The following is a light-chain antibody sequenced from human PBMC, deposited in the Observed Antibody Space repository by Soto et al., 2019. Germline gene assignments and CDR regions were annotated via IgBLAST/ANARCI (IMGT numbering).Light chain of an antibody. J-gene: IGKJ1*01. V-gene: IGKV3-11*01. Sequence: EIVLTQSPATLSVSPGEGATLSCRASQSVSTYLAWYQQRPGQAPRLLIYGASNRATDIPARFSGGGSGTDFTLSISRLEPEDFAVYYCQQRSHWPRTFGLGTKVEIK. CDR3: QQRSHWPRT. CDR1: QSVSTY. CDR2: GAS.